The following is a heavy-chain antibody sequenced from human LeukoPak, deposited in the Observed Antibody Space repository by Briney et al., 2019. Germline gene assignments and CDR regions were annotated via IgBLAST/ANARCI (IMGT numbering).Heavy chain of an antibody. D-gene: IGHD4-17*01. CDR2: ISWNSGSI. V-gene: IGHV3-9*01. J-gene: IGHJ4*02. CDR3: AKDCNAVTRSYFDY. Sequence: GGSLRLSCAASGFIFDDYAMHWVGQAPGKGLEGVSRISWNSGSIGYADSVKGRFTISRDNAKNSLYLQMNSLRAEDTALYYCAKDCNAVTRSYFDYWGQGTLVTVSS. CDR1: GFIFDDYA.